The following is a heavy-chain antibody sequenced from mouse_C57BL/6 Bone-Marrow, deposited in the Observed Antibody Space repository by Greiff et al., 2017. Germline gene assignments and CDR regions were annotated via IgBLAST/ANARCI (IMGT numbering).Heavy chain of an antibody. V-gene: IGHV1-81*01. Sequence: VQLQQSGAELARPGASVKLSCKASGYTFTSYGISWVKQRTGPGLEWIGEIYPRSGNTYYNEKFKGKATLTADKSSSTAYMELRSLTSEDSAVYFCARQTLRKRGYAMDYWGQGTSVTVSS. CDR2: IYPRSGNT. D-gene: IGHD1-1*01. CDR3: ARQTLRKRGYAMDY. CDR1: GYTFTSYG. J-gene: IGHJ4*01.